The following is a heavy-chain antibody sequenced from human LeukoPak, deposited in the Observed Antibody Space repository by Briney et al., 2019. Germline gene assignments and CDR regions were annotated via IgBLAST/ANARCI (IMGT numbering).Heavy chain of an antibody. CDR3: ARSELLWFGGVNSGFDY. CDR2: IYYSGST. D-gene: IGHD3-10*01. CDR1: GGSISSYY. Sequence: SETLSLTCTVSGGSISSYYWSWIRQPPGKGLEWIGYIYYSGSTNYNPSLKSRVIISVDTSENQFSLKLSSVTAADTAVYYCARSELLWFGGVNSGFDYWGQGTLVTVSS. J-gene: IGHJ4*02. V-gene: IGHV4-59*01.